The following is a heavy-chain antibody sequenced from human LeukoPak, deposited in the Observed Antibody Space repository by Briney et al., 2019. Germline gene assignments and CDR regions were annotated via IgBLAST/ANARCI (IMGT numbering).Heavy chain of an antibody. D-gene: IGHD1-1*01. CDR1: GGSISSGDYY. J-gene: IGHJ3*02. CDR2: IYYSGST. Sequence: SQTLSLTCTVSGGSISSGDYYWSWIRQPPGKGLEWIGYIYYSGSTYYNPSLKSRVTISVDTSKNQFSLKLSSVTAADTAVYYCARDVNWDEGAFDIWGQGTMVTVSS. V-gene: IGHV4-30-4*08. CDR3: ARDVNWDEGAFDI.